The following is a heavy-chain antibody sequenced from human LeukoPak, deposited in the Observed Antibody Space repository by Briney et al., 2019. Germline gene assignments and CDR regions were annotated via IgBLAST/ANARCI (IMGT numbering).Heavy chain of an antibody. CDR3: ARADGDYYSPYWYFDL. Sequence: PGGSLGLSCAASGFTFSSYWMSWVRQAPGKGLEWVANIKQDGSEKYYVDSVKGRFTISRDNAKNSLYLQMNSLRAEDTAVYYCARADGDYYSPYWYFDLWGRGTLVTVSS. J-gene: IGHJ2*01. D-gene: IGHD4-17*01. CDR2: IKQDGSEK. CDR1: GFTFSSYW. V-gene: IGHV3-7*01.